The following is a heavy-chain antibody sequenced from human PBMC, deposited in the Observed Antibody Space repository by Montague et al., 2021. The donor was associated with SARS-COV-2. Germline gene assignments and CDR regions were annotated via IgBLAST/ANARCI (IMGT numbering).Heavy chain of an antibody. CDR2: ISTSAYTT. D-gene: IGHD3-16*02. CDR3: TRDYRSIVGDGLDI. V-gene: IGHV3-48*03. Sequence: SLRLSCAASGFTFSNYDMNWVRQAPGKGPEWISYISTSAYTTSYAGSVKGRFTISGDNGKNSLYLQMISLRVEDTAVYYCTRDYRSIVGDGLDIWGQGTKVTVSS. J-gene: IGHJ3*02. CDR1: GFTFSNYD.